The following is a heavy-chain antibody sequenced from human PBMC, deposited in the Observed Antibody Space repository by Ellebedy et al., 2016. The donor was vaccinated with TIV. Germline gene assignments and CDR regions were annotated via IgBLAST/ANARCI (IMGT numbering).Heavy chain of an antibody. CDR3: ARDEKHIVVVTAIPGYYGMDV. CDR2: ISYDGSNK. CDR1: GFTFSSYA. Sequence: GGSLRLSCAASGFTFSSYAMHWVRQAPGKGLEWVAVISYDGSNKYYADSVKGRFTISRDNSKNTLYLQMNSLRAEDTAVYYCARDEKHIVVVTAIPGYYGMDVWGQGTTVTVSS. V-gene: IGHV3-30*01. D-gene: IGHD2-21*02. J-gene: IGHJ6*02.